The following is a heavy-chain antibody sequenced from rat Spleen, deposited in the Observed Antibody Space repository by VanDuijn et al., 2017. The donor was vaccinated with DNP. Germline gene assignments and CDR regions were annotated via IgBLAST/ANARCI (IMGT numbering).Heavy chain of an antibody. CDR3: ARHSEWWGAYYFDY. CDR2: ISYDGSRT. Sequence: EVQLVESGGGLVQPGRSLKLSCEASGFTFSDYYMAWVRRAPTKGLEWVAHISYDGSRTYYRDSVKGRFTISRDNAKNTLYLQMDSLRSEDMATYYCARHSEWWGAYYFDYWGQGVMVSVSS. CDR1: GFTFSDYY. D-gene: IGHD1-1*01. V-gene: IGHV5-7*01. J-gene: IGHJ2*01.